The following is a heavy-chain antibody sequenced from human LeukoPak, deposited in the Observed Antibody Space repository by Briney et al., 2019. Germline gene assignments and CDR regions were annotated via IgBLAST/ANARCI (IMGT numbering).Heavy chain of an antibody. Sequence: GASVKVSCKASGYTFTSYGISWVRQAPGQGLEWMGWISAYNGNTNYAQKLQGRVTMTTDTSTSTAYMELRSLRSDDTAVYYCASPSSGYYRDAFDIWGQGTMVTVSS. CDR1: GYTFTSYG. V-gene: IGHV1-18*01. D-gene: IGHD3-22*01. J-gene: IGHJ3*02. CDR3: ASPSSGYYRDAFDI. CDR2: ISAYNGNT.